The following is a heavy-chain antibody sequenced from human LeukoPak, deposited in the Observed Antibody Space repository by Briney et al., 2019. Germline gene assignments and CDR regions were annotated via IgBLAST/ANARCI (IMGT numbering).Heavy chain of an antibody. J-gene: IGHJ4*02. CDR3: ARQGGAWYAFDY. CDR2: ISGSGAVT. D-gene: IGHD6-19*01. Sequence: GGSLRLSCAASGFTFSNYAMDWVRQAPGKGLEWVSAISGSGAVTYYADSVKGRFTFSRDNSKNTLYLQVNSLRAEDTAVYFCARQGGAWYAFDYWGQGTLVTVSS. V-gene: IGHV3-23*01. CDR1: GFTFSNYA.